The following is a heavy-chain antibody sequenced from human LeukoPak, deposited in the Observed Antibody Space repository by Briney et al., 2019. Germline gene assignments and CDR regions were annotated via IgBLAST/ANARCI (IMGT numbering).Heavy chain of an antibody. D-gene: IGHD3-9*01. Sequence: PGTSLRLSCAASGFTFSSYAMSWVRQAPGKGLEWVSAISGSGGSTYYADSVKGRFTISRDNSKNTLYLQMNSLRAEDTAVYYCAKDPTYYDILTGYFDYWGQGTLVTVSS. CDR1: GFTFSSYA. V-gene: IGHV3-23*01. J-gene: IGHJ4*02. CDR3: AKDPTYYDILTGYFDY. CDR2: ISGSGGST.